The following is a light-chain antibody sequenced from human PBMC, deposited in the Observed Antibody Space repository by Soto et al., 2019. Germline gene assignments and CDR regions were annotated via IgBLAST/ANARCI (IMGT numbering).Light chain of an antibody. V-gene: IGKV3-15*01. Sequence: EIIMTQSPATLSVSPGEGATLSCRTSHSISTNLAWYQHKRGQSPRLLVYGASTRATGVPARFSGSGSGAEFTLIISSLQSEDFAVYYCQPYNSWPTFGGGTKVEIK. CDR1: HSISTN. CDR3: QPYNSWPT. CDR2: GAS. J-gene: IGKJ4*01.